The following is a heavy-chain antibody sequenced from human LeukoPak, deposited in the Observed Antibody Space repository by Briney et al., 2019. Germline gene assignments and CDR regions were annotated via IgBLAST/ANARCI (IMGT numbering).Heavy chain of an antibody. Sequence: SETLSLTCTVSGGSISYYYWSWIRQSPGKGLEWIGYIYYSGTTNYNPSLKSRVTISVDTSKNQFSLQLRSVTAADTAVYYCAREDPQTTVLGGMDVWGQGTTVTVSS. CDR3: AREDPQTTVLGGMDV. V-gene: IGHV4-59*01. CDR2: IYYSGTT. CDR1: GGSISYYY. J-gene: IGHJ6*02. D-gene: IGHD4-17*01.